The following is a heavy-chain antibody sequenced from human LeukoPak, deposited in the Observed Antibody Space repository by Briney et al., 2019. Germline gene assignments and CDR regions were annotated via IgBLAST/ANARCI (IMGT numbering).Heavy chain of an antibody. Sequence: GRSLRLSCAASGFTFSSYGMHWVRQAPGKGLEWVVVISYDGSNKYYADSVKGRFTISRDNSKNTLYLQMNSLRAEDTAVYYCAKDLDRYYYGSGSHLDYWGQGTLVTVSS. J-gene: IGHJ4*02. CDR1: GFTFSSYG. V-gene: IGHV3-30*18. D-gene: IGHD3-10*01. CDR2: ISYDGSNK. CDR3: AKDLDRYYYGSGSHLDY.